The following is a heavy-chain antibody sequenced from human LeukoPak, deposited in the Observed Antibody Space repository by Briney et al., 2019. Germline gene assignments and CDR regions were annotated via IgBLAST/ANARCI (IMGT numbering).Heavy chain of an antibody. J-gene: IGHJ4*02. V-gene: IGHV3-48*03. D-gene: IGHD3-10*01. CDR2: ISSSGSTI. CDR1: GFTFSSYE. Sequence: GGSLRLSCAASGFTFSSYEMNWVGQAPGKGLEWVSYISSSGSTIYYADSVKGRFTISRDNAKNSLYLQMNSLRAEDTAVYYCARDSYGSPQVYWGQGTLVTVSS. CDR3: ARDSYGSPQVY.